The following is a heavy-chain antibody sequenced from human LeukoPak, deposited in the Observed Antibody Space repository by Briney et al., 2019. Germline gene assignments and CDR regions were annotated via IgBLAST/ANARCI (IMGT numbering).Heavy chain of an antibody. D-gene: IGHD6-25*01. J-gene: IGHJ4*02. CDR2: IYSDDRT. V-gene: IGHV3-66*01. CDR3: ARGRAAFGRNPFYFFDY. Sequence: PGGSLRLPCAASEITLSSNYMAWVRQAPGKGLEWVSVIYSDDRTYYADSVKGRFTISRDNSKNTLFLQMNSLRAEDTAVYYCARGRAAFGRNPFYFFDYWGQGTLVTVSS. CDR1: EITLSSNY.